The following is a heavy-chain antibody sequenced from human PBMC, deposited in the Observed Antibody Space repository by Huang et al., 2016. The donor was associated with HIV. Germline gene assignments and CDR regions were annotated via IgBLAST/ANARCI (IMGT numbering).Heavy chain of an antibody. CDR3: VRDQGRLAVGGIDNWFDP. J-gene: IGHJ5*02. Sequence: QVRLQESGPGLVKPSETLSLSCTVSGDSVSSHYWGWIRHPPGKGLGWIGTVYDSGTTKYNPRLKSRITISVDTSKNGFSLNSTSVSAADTAMYFCVRDQGRLAVGGIDNWFDPWGQGALVTVSS. CDR1: GDSVSSHY. V-gene: IGHV4-59*02. D-gene: IGHD6-19*01. CDR2: VYDSGTT.